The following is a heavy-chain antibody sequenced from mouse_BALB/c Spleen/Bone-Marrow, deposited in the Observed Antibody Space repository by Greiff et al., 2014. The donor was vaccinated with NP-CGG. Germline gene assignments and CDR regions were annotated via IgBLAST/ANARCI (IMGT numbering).Heavy chain of an antibody. J-gene: IGHJ2*01. CDR3: ERSGDYGQSDY. CDR2: INPSTGYT. CDR1: GYTFTSYW. V-gene: IGHV1-7*01. Sequence: QVQLQQSGAELAKPGASVKMSCKASGYTFTSYWMHWVKQRPGQGLEWIGYINPSTGYTEYNQKSKDKATLTADKSSSTAYMQLSSLTSEDSAVYYCERSGDYGQSDYWGQGTTLTVSS. D-gene: IGHD2-4*01.